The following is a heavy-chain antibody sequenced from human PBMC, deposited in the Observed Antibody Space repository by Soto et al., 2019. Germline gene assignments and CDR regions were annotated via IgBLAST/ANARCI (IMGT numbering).Heavy chain of an antibody. CDR2: INHSGST. J-gene: IGHJ6*02. D-gene: IGHD1-7*01. V-gene: IGHV4-34*01. Sequence: PSETLSLTCAVYGGSFSGYYWSWIRQPPGKGLEWIGEINHSGSTNYNPSLKSRVTISVDTSKNQFSLKLSSVTAADTAVYYCARGLGITGTTPSRPNRAKAYYYYGMDVWGQGTTVTVSS. CDR1: GGSFSGYY. CDR3: ARGLGITGTTPSRPNRAKAYYYYGMDV.